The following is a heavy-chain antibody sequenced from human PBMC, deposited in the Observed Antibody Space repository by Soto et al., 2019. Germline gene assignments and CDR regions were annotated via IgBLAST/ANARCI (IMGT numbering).Heavy chain of an antibody. D-gene: IGHD3-10*01. CDR3: ARDARGDEAPMDY. V-gene: IGHV1-2*04. CDR2: INPNSGGT. J-gene: IGHJ4*02. Sequence: ASVRVSCKASGYTFTGYYMHWVRQAPGQGLEWMGWINPNSGGTNYAQKFQGWVTMTRDTSISTAYMELSRLRSDDTAVYYCARDARGDEAPMDYWGQGTLVTVSS. CDR1: GYTFTGYY.